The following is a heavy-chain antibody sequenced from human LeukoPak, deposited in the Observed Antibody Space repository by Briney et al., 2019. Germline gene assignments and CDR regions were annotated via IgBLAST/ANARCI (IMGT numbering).Heavy chain of an antibody. CDR2: ISASGTA. CDR3: AKARVTTGYYMQVDY. V-gene: IGHV3-23*01. Sequence: GGSLRLSCAASEFTFSSYAMTWVRQAPGKGLEWVSVISASGTAHYTDSMKGRFTISRDNSKNTVYLQLSSLRPEDTAIYYCAKARVTTGYYMQVDYWGQGTLVTVSS. J-gene: IGHJ4*02. CDR1: EFTFSSYA. D-gene: IGHD3-9*01.